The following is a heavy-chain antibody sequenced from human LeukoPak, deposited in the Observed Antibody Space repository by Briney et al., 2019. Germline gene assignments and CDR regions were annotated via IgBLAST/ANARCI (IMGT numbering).Heavy chain of an antibody. Sequence: SVNVSCKASGGTFSIYAISWVRQAPGQGLEWMGGIIPIFGTANYAQKFQGRVTITADESTSTAYMELSSLRSEDTAVYYCAQRFKGGLNWFDPWGQGTLVTVSS. CDR3: AQRFKGGLNWFDP. CDR2: IIPIFGTA. CDR1: GGTFSIYA. J-gene: IGHJ5*02. D-gene: IGHD1-26*01. V-gene: IGHV1-69*13.